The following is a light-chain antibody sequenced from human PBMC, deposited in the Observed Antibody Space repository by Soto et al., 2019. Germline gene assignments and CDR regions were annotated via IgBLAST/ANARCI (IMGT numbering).Light chain of an antibody. CDR3: AAWDDSLSVV. CDR2: SNN. Sequence: QSVLTQPHSASGTPGQRVTISCSGSSSNIGSNYVYWYQQVPGTAPKLLIYSNNQRTSGVPDRFSGSKSGTSASLAISGLRSEDEAEYYCAAWDDSLSVVFGGGTKLTVL. J-gene: IGLJ2*01. V-gene: IGLV1-47*02. CDR1: SSNIGSNY.